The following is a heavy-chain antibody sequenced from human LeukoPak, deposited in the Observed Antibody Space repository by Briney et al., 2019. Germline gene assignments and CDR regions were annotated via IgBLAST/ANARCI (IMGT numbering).Heavy chain of an antibody. J-gene: IGHJ4*02. CDR1: GFTFSTYT. CDR2: ISGDGYST. CDR3: AKDFGGNLGGPGY. V-gene: IGHV3-23*01. D-gene: IGHD3-10*01. Sequence: GGSLRLSCAASGFTFSTYTMAWVRQAPGGGLEWVSGISGDGYSTYYADSVKGRFAISRDNSKSTLYLQMNSLRAEDTAVYYCAKDFGGNLGGPGYWGRGTRVTVSS.